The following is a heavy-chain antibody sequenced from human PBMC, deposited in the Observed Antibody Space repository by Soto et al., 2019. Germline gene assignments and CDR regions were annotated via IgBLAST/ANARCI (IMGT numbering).Heavy chain of an antibody. D-gene: IGHD5-12*01. CDR1: GGTVSSVSHF. J-gene: IGHJ4*02. V-gene: IGHV4-61*01. Sequence: QVQLQESGPGLVKPSETLSLTCTVSGGTVSSVSHFWSWIRQHPGKGLEWIGHIYYRESTTYDSPSLKSRVSISLDTSRNQFSLKLSSVTAADTAVYYCARVVSGYDFFDYWSQGTPVIVS. CDR3: ARVVSGYDFFDY. CDR2: IYYREST.